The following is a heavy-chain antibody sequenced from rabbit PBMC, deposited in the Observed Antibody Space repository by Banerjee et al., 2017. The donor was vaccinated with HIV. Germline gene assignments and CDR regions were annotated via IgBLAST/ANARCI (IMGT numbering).Heavy chain of an antibody. Sequence: QSLEESGGDLVKPGASLTLTCTASGFSFSSSYYMCWVRQAPGKGLEWIACIYGGSSGSTYYASWAKGRFTISKTSSTTVTLQMTSLTAADTATYFCARGTGGIGYGAIALWGQGTLVTVS. CDR2: IYGGSSGST. CDR3: ARGTGGIGYGAIAL. J-gene: IGHJ3*01. CDR1: GFSFSSSYY. D-gene: IGHD1-1*01. V-gene: IGHV1S40*01.